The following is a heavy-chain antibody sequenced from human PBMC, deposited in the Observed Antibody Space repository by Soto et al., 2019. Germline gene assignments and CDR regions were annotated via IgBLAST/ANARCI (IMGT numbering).Heavy chain of an antibody. D-gene: IGHD2-21*02. CDR3: ARELVTSYIPGANYYYGMEV. Sequence: QVQLVQSGAEVKKPGASVKISCKASGDSFINFGVSWVRQAPGQGLEWMGVVSARNGDRTYAQNFQGRISLTTDTSTTTAYMELTSMRADDTPVYWCARELVTSYIPGANYYYGMEVWGQGTSVTISS. J-gene: IGHJ6*02. V-gene: IGHV1-18*01. CDR1: GDSFINFG. CDR2: VSARNGDR.